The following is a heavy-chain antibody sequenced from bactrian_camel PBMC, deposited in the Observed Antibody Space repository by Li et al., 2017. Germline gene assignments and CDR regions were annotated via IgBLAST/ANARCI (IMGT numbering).Heavy chain of an antibody. D-gene: IGHD6*01. V-gene: IGHV3-2*01. Sequence: QLVESGGGLVQPGGSLRLSCAASGFAIDSAYVRWNRQASGKGMEYLGGIIPDGSPIYADSVEGRFTISRDNAENIIYLQMTALEPEDMALYCCAARPLAGNSPIAYDYWGQGTQVTVS. CDR2: IIPDGSP. CDR1: GFAIDSAY. CDR3: AARPLAGNSPIAYDY. J-gene: IGHJ4*01.